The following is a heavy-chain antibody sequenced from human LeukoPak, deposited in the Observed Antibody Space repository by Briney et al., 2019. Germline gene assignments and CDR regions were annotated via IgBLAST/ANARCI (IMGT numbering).Heavy chain of an antibody. CDR1: GGSFSGYY. Sequence: PSETLSLTCAVYGGSFSGYYWSWVRQPPGKGLEWIGEINHSGSTNYNPSLESRVTISVDTSKNQFSLKLSSVTAADTAVYYCARGKKYSSSSGWYFDLWGRGTLVTVSS. CDR2: INHSGST. J-gene: IGHJ2*01. CDR3: ARGKKYSSSSGWYFDL. D-gene: IGHD6-6*01. V-gene: IGHV4-34*01.